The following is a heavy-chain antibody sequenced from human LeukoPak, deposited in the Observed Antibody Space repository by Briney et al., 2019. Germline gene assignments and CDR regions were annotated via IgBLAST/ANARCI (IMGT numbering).Heavy chain of an antibody. V-gene: IGHV3-30*03. CDR1: GFIFSTYG. J-gene: IGHJ4*02. CDR2: ILSDGRIN. D-gene: IGHD2/OR15-2a*01. CDR3: ARGNSGSWLGYFDC. Sequence: PGGSLRLSCAASGFIFSTYGIHWVRQAPGKGLEWVSVILSDGRINYYADSVKGRFTISRDTAKNMVYLQMSSLGAENTAVYYFARGNSGSWLGYFDCWGQGTLVTVSS.